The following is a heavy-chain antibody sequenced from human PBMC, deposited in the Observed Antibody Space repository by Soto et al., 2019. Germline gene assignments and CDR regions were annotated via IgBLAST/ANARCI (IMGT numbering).Heavy chain of an antibody. CDR3: FGWNGGPQ. J-gene: IGHJ4*02. V-gene: IGHV3-7*03. D-gene: IGHD2-15*01. Sequence: QLVESGGDVVQPGGSLRLSCETSDFTFRNSWINWVRQAPGQGLEWVANIKPDGGATNYVDHVKGRFTISRDNVRNSASLQMNSLRVEDTAVYFGFGWNGGPQWGQGTLVTVSS. CDR2: IKPDGGAT. CDR1: DFTFRNSW.